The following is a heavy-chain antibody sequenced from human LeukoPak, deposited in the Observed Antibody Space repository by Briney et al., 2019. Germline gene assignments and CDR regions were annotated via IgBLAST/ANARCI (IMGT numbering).Heavy chain of an antibody. D-gene: IGHD6-19*01. Sequence: GASVKVSCKASGYTFTGYYMHWVRQAPGQGLEWMGWINPNSGGTNYAQKFQGWVTMTRDTSISTAYMELSRLRSDDTAVYYCARSKQWLGGYYFDYWGQGTLVTVSS. V-gene: IGHV1-2*04. CDR1: GYTFTGYY. J-gene: IGHJ4*02. CDR3: ARSKQWLGGYYFDY. CDR2: INPNSGGT.